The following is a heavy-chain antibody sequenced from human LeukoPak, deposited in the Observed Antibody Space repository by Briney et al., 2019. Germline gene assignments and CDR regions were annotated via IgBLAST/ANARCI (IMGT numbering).Heavy chain of an antibody. CDR1: GFTFSSYG. D-gene: IGHD2-2*01. V-gene: IGHV3-33*01. J-gene: IGHJ4*02. CDR3: AGDGSVDCSSTSCPSGFDY. Sequence: GRSLRLSCAASGFTFSSYGMHWVRQAPGKGLEWVAVIWYDGSNKYYADSVKGRFTISRDNSKNTLYLQMNSLRAEDTAVYYCAGDGSVDCSSTSCPSGFDYWGQGTLVTVSS. CDR2: IWYDGSNK.